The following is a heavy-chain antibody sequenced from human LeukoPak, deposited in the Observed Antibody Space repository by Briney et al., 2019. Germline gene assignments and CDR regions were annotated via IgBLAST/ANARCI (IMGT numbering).Heavy chain of an antibody. Sequence: GGSLRLSCAASGFTFSSYAMTWVRQAPGKGLEWVSGISGSSIGTYYADSVKGRFTISRDNSKNTLNLQMTRLRAEDTAVYYCAKDGYCSGGSCSGIRLDYWGQGTLVIVSS. CDR1: GFTFSSYA. CDR2: ISGSSIGT. D-gene: IGHD2-15*01. V-gene: IGHV3-23*01. J-gene: IGHJ4*02. CDR3: AKDGYCSGGSCSGIRLDY.